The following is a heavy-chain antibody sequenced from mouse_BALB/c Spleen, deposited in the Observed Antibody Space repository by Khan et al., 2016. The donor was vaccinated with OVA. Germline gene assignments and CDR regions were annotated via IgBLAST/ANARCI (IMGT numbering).Heavy chain of an antibody. D-gene: IGHD1-1*01. CDR3: TRHRGYYGSAPYFVS. CDR2: ISSGGSYT. Sequence: EVQLVESGGDLVRPGGSLKLSCAASGFSFSSYSMSWVRQTPEKRLEWVATISSGGSYTYSPDSVKGRFTISRDNAKNTLYLQMSSLKSEDTALYYCTRHRGYYGSAPYFVSWGQGATLTVSS. V-gene: IGHV5-6-4*01. J-gene: IGHJ2*01. CDR1: GFSFSSYS.